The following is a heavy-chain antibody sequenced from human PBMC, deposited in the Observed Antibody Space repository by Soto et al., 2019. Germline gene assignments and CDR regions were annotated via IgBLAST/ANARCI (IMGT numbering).Heavy chain of an antibody. D-gene: IGHD4-17*01. CDR2: ISGYSGNA. CDR1: GYIFSDYG. J-gene: IGHJ4*01. V-gene: IGHV1-18*04. CDR3: AKRTSGTTWGESDY. Sequence: QVQVMQSGAEVKKPGDSVKVSCKTSGYIFSDYGINWVRQAPGQGLEWMGWISGYSGNANLAQKFQGSVPMTTDTSTRTAYMELGRLRCDDTAVYYCAKRTSGTTWGESDYLRHGTQVNVSS.